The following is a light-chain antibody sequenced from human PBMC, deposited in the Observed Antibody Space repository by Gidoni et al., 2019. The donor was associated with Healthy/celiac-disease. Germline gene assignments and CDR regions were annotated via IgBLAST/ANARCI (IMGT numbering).Light chain of an antibody. CDR1: QSISSW. J-gene: IGKJ1*01. Sequence: IQMTQSPSTLSASVGDRVTITCRASQSISSWLAWYQQKPGKAPKLLIYDASSLESGVPSRFSGSGSGTEFTLTISSLQPDDFATYYCQQYNSYSFGQGTKVEIK. CDR3: QQYNSYS. V-gene: IGKV1-5*01. CDR2: DAS.